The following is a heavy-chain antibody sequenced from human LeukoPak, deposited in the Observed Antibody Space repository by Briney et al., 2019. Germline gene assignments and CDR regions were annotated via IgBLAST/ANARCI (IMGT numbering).Heavy chain of an antibody. CDR3: ARDQRSGTSGYYPYYFDH. CDR1: GFTFSNYT. D-gene: IGHD3-22*01. V-gene: IGHV3-30-3*01. CDR2: ISYDGSNK. Sequence: GGSLRLSCAASGFTFSNYTMHWVRQAPGKGLEWMAVISYDGSNKYYADSVKGRFTISRDNSKNTLYLQMNSLRAEDTAVYYCARDQRSGTSGYYPYYFDHWGQGTLVTVS. J-gene: IGHJ4*02.